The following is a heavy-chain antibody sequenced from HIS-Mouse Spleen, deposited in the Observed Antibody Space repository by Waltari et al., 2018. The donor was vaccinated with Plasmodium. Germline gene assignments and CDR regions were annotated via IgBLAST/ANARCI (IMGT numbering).Heavy chain of an antibody. J-gene: IGHJ3*02. CDR3: ARGRYDFWSGYAFDI. V-gene: IGHV3-21*01. D-gene: IGHD3-3*01. Sequence: EVQLVESGGCLVKPGGSLRLSCAASGFTFSSYSMNWVRQAPGKGLEWVSSISSSSSYIYYADSVKGRFTISRDNAKNSLYLQMNSLRAEDTAVYYCARGRYDFWSGYAFDIWGQGTMVTVSS. CDR2: ISSSSSYI. CDR1: GFTFSSYS.